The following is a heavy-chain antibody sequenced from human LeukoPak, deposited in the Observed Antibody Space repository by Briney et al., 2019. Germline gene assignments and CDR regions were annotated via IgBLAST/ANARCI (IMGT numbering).Heavy chain of an antibody. J-gene: IGHJ4*02. D-gene: IGHD5-12*01. CDR2: ICSSSSSV. CDR1: GFTLSSYT. CDR3: ARESGSGYDVDY. V-gene: IGHV3-48*04. Sequence: GGSLRLSCAASGFTLSSYTMNWVRQAPGKGLEWVSYICSSSSSVYYADSVKGRFTISRDAAENSLYLQMNSLRAEDTAVYYCARESGSGYDVDYWGQGTLVTVSS.